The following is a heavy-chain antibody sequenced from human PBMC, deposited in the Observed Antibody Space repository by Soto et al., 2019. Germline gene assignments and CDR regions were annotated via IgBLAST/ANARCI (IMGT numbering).Heavy chain of an antibody. CDR3: ARVPSP. Sequence: QLQLQESGSGLVKPSQTLSLTCAVSGGSISSGGYSWSWFRQPPGKGLEWIGYIYHNKNTYYNPSLKSRVTTSVARSKNQFSLKLSSVTAADTAMYYCARVPSPWGQGTLVTVSS. CDR2: IYHNKNT. CDR1: GGSISSGGYS. J-gene: IGHJ5*02. V-gene: IGHV4-30-2*01.